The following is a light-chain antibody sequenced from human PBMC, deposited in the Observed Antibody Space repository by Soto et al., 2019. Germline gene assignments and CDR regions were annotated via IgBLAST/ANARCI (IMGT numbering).Light chain of an antibody. Sequence: EILMKQSPSTLAVSAGERATLSCRASQSVSSTLAWYQQKPGQAPRLLIYGASTRATGIPARFSGSGSGTEFTLTISSLQYEDFAVYYCQQYNNWPAWTFGQGTKVDIK. CDR1: QSVSST. J-gene: IGKJ1*01. CDR3: QQYNNWPAWT. V-gene: IGKV3-15*01. CDR2: GAS.